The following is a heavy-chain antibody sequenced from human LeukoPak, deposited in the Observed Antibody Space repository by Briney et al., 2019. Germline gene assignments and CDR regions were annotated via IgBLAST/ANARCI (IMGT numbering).Heavy chain of an antibody. CDR3: AKGGVGDFWSGPYYYGMDV. CDR2: ISGSGGST. CDR1: GFTFSSYA. Sequence: PGGSLRLSCAASGFTFSSYAMSWVRQAPGKGLECVSAISGSGGSTYYADSVKGRFTISRDNSKNTLYLQMNSLRAEDTAVYYCAKGGVGDFWSGPYYYGMDVWGQGTTVTVSS. V-gene: IGHV3-23*01. D-gene: IGHD3-3*01. J-gene: IGHJ6*02.